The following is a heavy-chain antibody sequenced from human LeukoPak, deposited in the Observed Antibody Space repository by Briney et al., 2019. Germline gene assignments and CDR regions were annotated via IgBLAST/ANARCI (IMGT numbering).Heavy chain of an antibody. D-gene: IGHD3-3*01. CDR1: GGSISSYY. J-gene: IGHJ4*02. CDR2: IYYSGST. CDR3: ARSETIFGVVTGFDY. V-gene: IGHV4-59*05. Sequence: SETLSLTCTVSGGSISSYYWSWIRQPPGKGLEWIGSIYYSGSTYYNPSLKSRVTISVDTSKNQFSLKLSSVTAADTAVYYCARSETIFGVVTGFDYWGQGTLVTVSS.